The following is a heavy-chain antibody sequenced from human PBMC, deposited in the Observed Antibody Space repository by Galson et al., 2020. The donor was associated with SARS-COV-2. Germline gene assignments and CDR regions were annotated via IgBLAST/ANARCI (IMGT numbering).Heavy chain of an antibody. CDR2: ISYDGSNK. Sequence: GESLKISCAASGFTFSSYGMHWVRQAPGKGLEWVAVISYDGSNKYYADSVKGRFTISRDNSKNTLYLQMNSLRAEDTAVYYCASQDGTTVSFYYCYGMDVWGQGTTVTVSS. CDR3: ASQDGTTVSFYYCYGMDV. D-gene: IGHD4-17*01. J-gene: IGHJ6*02. V-gene: IGHV3-30*03. CDR1: GFTFSSYG.